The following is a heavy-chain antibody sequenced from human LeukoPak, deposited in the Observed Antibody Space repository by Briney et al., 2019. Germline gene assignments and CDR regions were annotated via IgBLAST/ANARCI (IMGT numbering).Heavy chain of an antibody. CDR1: GDSLSSNSVT. D-gene: IGHD2-2*01. J-gene: IGHJ5*02. Sequence: SQTLSLTCAISGDSLSSNSVTWNWIRKSPSRGLEWLGRTYYRSTWYNDYAVSVRGRITANPDTSKNQFSLHLNSVTPEDTAVYYCARRLTQYDCFDPWGQGILVTVSS. V-gene: IGHV6-1*01. CDR2: TYYRSTWYN. CDR3: ARRLTQYDCFDP.